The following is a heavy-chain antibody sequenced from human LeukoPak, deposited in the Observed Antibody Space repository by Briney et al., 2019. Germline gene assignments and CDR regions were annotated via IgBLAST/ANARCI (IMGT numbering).Heavy chain of an antibody. D-gene: IGHD1-14*01. V-gene: IGHV3-7*03. CDR1: GFTFSSYA. Sequence: GGSLRLSCAASGFTFSSYAMSWVRQAPGKGLEWVANIKQDGSEKYYVDSVKGRFTISRDNAKNSLYLQMNSLRAEDTAVYYCARGTGFDYWGQGTLVTVSS. CDR2: IKQDGSEK. J-gene: IGHJ4*02. CDR3: ARGTGFDY.